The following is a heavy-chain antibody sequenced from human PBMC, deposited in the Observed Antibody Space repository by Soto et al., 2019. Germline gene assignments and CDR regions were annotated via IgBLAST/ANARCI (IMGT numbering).Heavy chain of an antibody. Sequence: SETLSLTCTVSGGSISISLYYWGWIRQPPGKGLEWIGSIYYSGTTYYNPSLKSRVTISVDSSQNQFSLKLNSVTAADTAIYYCARRVGLGGNWFGPWGQGILVTVPQ. CDR1: GGSISISLYY. V-gene: IGHV4-39*01. J-gene: IGHJ5*02. CDR2: IYYSGTT. CDR3: ARRVGLGGNWFGP. D-gene: IGHD3-16*01.